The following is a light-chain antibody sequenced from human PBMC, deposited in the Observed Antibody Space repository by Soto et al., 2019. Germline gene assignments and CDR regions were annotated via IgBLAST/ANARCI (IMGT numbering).Light chain of an antibody. CDR3: QQYASSPRT. J-gene: IGKJ1*01. CDR1: QSVSSY. CDR2: GAS. V-gene: IGKV3-20*01. Sequence: EIVLTQSPATLSLSPGERATLSCRASQSVSSYLAWHQQKPGQAPRLLIFGASRRATGIPDRFSGSGSGTDFTLTISRLEPEDSAVYYCQQYASSPRTFGQGTKVDIK.